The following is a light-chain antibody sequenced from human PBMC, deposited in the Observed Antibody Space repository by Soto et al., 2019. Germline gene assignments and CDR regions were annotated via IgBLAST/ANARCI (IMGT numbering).Light chain of an antibody. CDR3: QQYGSSRT. J-gene: IGKJ1*01. CDR2: GVS. CDR1: QSVNSNY. V-gene: IGKV3-20*01. Sequence: EIVLTQSPGTLSLSPGERATLSCRASQSVNSNYLAWHQQKPGQAPRLLIYGVSSRATGIPDRFSGSGSGTDFTLTITRLEPEDFAIYYCQQYGSSRTFGQGTKVDIK.